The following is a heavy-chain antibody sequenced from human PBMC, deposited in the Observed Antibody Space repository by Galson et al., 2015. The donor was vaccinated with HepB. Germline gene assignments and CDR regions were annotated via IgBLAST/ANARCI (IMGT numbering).Heavy chain of an antibody. V-gene: IGHV3-48*02. CDR2: INSDSRTI. J-gene: IGHJ3*02. CDR3: ARDFDI. CDR1: KFTFNRYS. Sequence: SLRLSCAASKFTFNRYSMNWVRQPPGKGPEWLSFINSDSRTIYYADSVKGRFTISRDNAKNSLYLQMDSLRDEDTAVYFCARDFDIWGQGTMVTVSS.